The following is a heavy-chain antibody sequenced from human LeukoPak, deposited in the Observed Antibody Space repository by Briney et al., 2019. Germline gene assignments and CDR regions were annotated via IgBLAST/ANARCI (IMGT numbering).Heavy chain of an antibody. Sequence: KAGGSLRLSCAASGVTFSSYAMNWVRQGPGKGLQWVSAISPGTGSTYYADSVKGRFTISRDNSKNTLYLQMNSLRAEDTAVYYCAKAGGNSFFNYWGQGTLVTVSS. V-gene: IGHV3-23*01. D-gene: IGHD1-7*01. J-gene: IGHJ4*02. CDR2: ISPGTGST. CDR3: AKAGGNSFFNY. CDR1: GVTFSSYA.